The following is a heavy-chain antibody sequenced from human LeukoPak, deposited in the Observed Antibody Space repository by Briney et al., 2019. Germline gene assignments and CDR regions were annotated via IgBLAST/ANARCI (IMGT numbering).Heavy chain of an antibody. CDR3: ARDGNWNYGEFFDY. V-gene: IGHV3-20*04. CDR2: INWNGGST. Sequence: PGGSLRLSCAASGFTFDDYGMSWVRQAPGKGLELVSGINWNGGSTGYADSVKGRFTISRDNAKNSLYLQMNSLRAEDTALYYCARDGNWNYGEFFDYWGQGTLVTVSS. CDR1: GFTFDDYG. D-gene: IGHD1-7*01. J-gene: IGHJ4*02.